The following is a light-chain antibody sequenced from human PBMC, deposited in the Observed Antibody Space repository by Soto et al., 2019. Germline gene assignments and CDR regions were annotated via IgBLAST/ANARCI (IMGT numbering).Light chain of an antibody. V-gene: IGKV1-27*01. CDR2: AAS. CDR3: QKYSSVPV. Sequence: DIPMTQSPPSLSASVGDRVTITCRASQGIRNYVAWYQQIPGNAPKLLIYAASTLQSGVPSRFSGSGSGTDFTLTINGLQPEDVATYSCQKYSSVPVFGPGTKVEIK. CDR1: QGIRNY. J-gene: IGKJ3*01.